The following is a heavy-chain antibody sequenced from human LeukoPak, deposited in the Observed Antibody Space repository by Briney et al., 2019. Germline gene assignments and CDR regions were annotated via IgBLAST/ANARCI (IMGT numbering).Heavy chain of an antibody. CDR3: ARRPAGGYCSSTSCPRGFDP. CDR1: GASISNYY. CDR2: MLYSGST. D-gene: IGHD2-2*01. Sequence: PSETLSLTCTVSGASISNYYWSWIRQSPGKGLEWIGYMLYSGSTNQNPSLRSRVTISVDTSKNQVSLKLSSVTAADTAVYYCARRPAGGYCSSTSCPRGFDPWGQGTLVTVSS. V-gene: IGHV4-59*12. J-gene: IGHJ5*02.